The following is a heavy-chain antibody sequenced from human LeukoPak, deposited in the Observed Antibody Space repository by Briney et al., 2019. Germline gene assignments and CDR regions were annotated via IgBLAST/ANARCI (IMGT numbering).Heavy chain of an antibody. J-gene: IGHJ4*02. Sequence: ASVKVSCKASGYTFTGYYIHWVRQAPGHGLEWMGWINPNINGTNYAQKLQGRVTMTGDRSISTAYMELSRLRSDDTAVYYCARERTPGSGYGVDYWGQGTVVTVSS. CDR1: GYTFTGYY. V-gene: IGHV1-2*02. D-gene: IGHD6-25*01. CDR2: INPNINGT. CDR3: ARERTPGSGYGVDY.